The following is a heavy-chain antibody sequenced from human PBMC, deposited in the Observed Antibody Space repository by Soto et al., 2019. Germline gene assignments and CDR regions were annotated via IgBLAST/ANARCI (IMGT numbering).Heavy chain of an antibody. V-gene: IGHV1-24*01. CDR3: ATERIVATTQTNYCYYYMDV. CDR1: GYTLTELS. J-gene: IGHJ6*03. D-gene: IGHD5-12*01. CDR2: FDPEDGET. Sequence: ASVKVSCKVSGYTLTELSMHWVRQAPGKGLEWMGGFDPEDGETIYAQKFQGRVTMTEDTSTDTAYMELSSLRSEDTAVYYCATERIVATTQTNYCYYYMDVWGKGTTVTVSS.